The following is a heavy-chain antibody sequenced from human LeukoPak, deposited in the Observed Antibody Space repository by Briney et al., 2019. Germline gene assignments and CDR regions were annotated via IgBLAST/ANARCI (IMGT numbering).Heavy chain of an antibody. CDR1: GYSFSDYD. D-gene: IGHD3-3*01. Sequence: GASVKVSCKASGYSFSDYDINWVRQVPGRGLEWMGRMNPNSGHTGFAQKFQGRVTFTRNPSINTVYMDLTNLKSDDTAIYCCARVGVALDPWGQGTLVTVSS. V-gene: IGHV1-8*03. J-gene: IGHJ5*02. CDR3: ARVGVALDP. CDR2: MNPNSGHT.